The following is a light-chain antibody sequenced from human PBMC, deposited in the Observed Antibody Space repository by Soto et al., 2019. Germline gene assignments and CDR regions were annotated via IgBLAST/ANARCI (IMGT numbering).Light chain of an antibody. CDR1: QSVSSY. Sequence: EIVLTQSPATLSLSPGERATLSCRASQSVSSYLAWYQQKPGQAPRLLIYDASNRATGIPARFSGSGSGADFTLTIRSLEPEDFAVYYCQQRSNWPFTFGGGTKV. J-gene: IGKJ4*01. CDR2: DAS. CDR3: QQRSNWPFT. V-gene: IGKV3-11*01.